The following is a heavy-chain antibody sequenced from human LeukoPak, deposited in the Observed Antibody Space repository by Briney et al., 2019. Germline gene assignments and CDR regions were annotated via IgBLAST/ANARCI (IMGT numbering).Heavy chain of an antibody. J-gene: IGHJ4*02. V-gene: IGHV4-34*01. CDR3: ASSRMAAALLPFDY. CDR2: INHSRST. Sequence: KPSETLSLTCAVYGGSFSDYFWSWIRQPPGKGLEWIGEINHSRSTNYNPSLKSRVTISVDTSKNQFSLKLSSVTAADTAVYYCASSRMAAALLPFDYWGQGTLVTVSS. D-gene: IGHD6-13*01. CDR1: GGSFSDYF.